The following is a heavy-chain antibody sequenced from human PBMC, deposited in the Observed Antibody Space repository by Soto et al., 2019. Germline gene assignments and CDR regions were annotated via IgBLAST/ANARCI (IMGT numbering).Heavy chain of an antibody. J-gene: IGHJ4*02. D-gene: IGHD3-10*01. Sequence: EVQLVESGGGLVKPGGSLRLSCAASGFTFSGHTINWVRQAPGKGLEWVSSVSRSSSHIYYADSVKGRFTVSRDNAEKSLYLQINSLRAGDTAIYYCARCMGFDGSGYAFFDSWGQGTLVTVSS. V-gene: IGHV3-21*01. CDR1: GFTFSGHT. CDR2: VSRSSSHI. CDR3: ARCMGFDGSGYAFFDS.